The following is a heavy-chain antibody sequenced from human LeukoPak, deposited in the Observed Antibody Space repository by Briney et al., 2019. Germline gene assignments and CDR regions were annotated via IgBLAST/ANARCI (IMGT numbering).Heavy chain of an antibody. D-gene: IGHD3-22*01. CDR2: IYYSGST. CDR3: ATDYYDSSGYFDY. CDR1: GGSISSGDYY. J-gene: IGHJ4*02. V-gene: IGHV4-30-4*08. Sequence: SETLSLTCTVSGGSISSGDYYLSWIRQPPGKGLEWIGYIYYSGSTYYNPSLKSRVTISVDTSKNQFSLKLSSVTAADTAVYYCATDYYDSSGYFDYWGQGTLVTVSS.